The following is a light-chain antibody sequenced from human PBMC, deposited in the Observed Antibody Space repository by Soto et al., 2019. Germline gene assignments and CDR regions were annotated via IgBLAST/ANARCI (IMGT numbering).Light chain of an antibody. V-gene: IGKV3-20*01. CDR2: GAS. CDR3: QHYNSYSEA. CDR1: QSVGSGY. Sequence: EIGLTQSPGTLSLSPGERATLSCRASQSVGSGYLAWYQQKPGQAPRLLIYGASNRATGIPDRFSGSGSGTDFTLTISRLEPEDFATYYCQHYNSYSEAFGQGTKVELK. J-gene: IGKJ1*01.